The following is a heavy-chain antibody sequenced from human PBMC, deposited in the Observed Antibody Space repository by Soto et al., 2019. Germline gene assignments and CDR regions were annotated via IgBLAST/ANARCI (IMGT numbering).Heavy chain of an antibody. D-gene: IGHD4-4*01. CDR3: ARGMTTVTTIDY. Sequence: QLQLQESGSGLVKPSQTLSLTCAVSGGSISSGGYSWSWILQPPGKGLEWIGYIYHSGSTYYNPSLKSRVTISVDRSKNQFSLKLSSVTAADTAVYYCARGMTTVTTIDYWGQGTLVTVSS. V-gene: IGHV4-30-2*01. CDR2: IYHSGST. J-gene: IGHJ4*02. CDR1: GGSISSGGYS.